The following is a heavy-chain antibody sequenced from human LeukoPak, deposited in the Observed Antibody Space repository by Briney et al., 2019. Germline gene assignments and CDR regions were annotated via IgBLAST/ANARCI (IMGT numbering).Heavy chain of an antibody. CDR1: GFTVSSNY. CDR2: IYSGGST. V-gene: IGHV3-53*01. J-gene: IGHJ6*02. D-gene: IGHD6-19*01. CDR3: ARAPVSRYYYYGMDV. Sequence: GGSLRLSCAASGFTVSSNYMSWVRQAPGKGLEWVSVIYSGGSTYYADSVKGRFTISRDNSKNTLYLQMNSLRAEDTDVYYCARAPVSRYYYYGMDVWGQGTTVTVSS.